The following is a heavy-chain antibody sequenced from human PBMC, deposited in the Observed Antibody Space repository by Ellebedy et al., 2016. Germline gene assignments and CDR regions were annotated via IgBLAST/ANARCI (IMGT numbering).Heavy chain of an antibody. CDR3: ARARGWYYYYYMDV. V-gene: IGHV3-9*01. D-gene: IGHD6-19*01. CDR2: ISWNSDSI. CDR1: GFTFDDYA. J-gene: IGHJ6*03. Sequence: SLKISXAASGFTFDDYAMHWVRQAPGRGLEWVSGISWNSDSIAYADSVKGRFTISRDNAKNSLYLQMNSLRAEDTALYYCARARGWYYYYYMDVWGKGTTVTVSS.